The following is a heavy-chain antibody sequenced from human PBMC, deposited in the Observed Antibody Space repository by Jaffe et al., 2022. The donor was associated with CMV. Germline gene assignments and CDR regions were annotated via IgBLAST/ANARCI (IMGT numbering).Heavy chain of an antibody. D-gene: IGHD3-3*01. CDR1: GFTFSSYG. CDR3: ARPLAFWSGYNYYYYGMDV. V-gene: IGHV3-33*01. Sequence: QVQLVESGGGVVQPGRSLRLSCAASGFTFSSYGMHWVRQAPGKGLEWVAVIWYDGSNKYYADSVKGRFTISRDNSKNTLYLQMNSLRAEDTAVYYCARPLAFWSGYNYYYYGMDVWGQGTTVTVSS. CDR2: IWYDGSNK. J-gene: IGHJ6*02.